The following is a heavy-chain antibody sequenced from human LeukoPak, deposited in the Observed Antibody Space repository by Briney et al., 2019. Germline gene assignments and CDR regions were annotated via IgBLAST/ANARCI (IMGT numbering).Heavy chain of an antibody. D-gene: IGHD1-26*01. CDR3: ARDTVGATDY. Sequence: GGSLRLSCAASGFTFSSSWMSWVRQAPGKGLEWVTNIKPDGSEKYYVDSVKGRFTISRDNAKKSLYLQMNSLRAEDTALYYCARDTVGATDYWGQGTLVTVSS. V-gene: IGHV3-7*01. CDR2: IKPDGSEK. J-gene: IGHJ4*02. CDR1: GFTFSSSW.